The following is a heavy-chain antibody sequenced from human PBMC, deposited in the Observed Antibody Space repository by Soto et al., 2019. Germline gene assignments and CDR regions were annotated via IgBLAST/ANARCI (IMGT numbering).Heavy chain of an antibody. CDR3: AKGPQFFYYYAMDV. CDR1: GLTFSSYG. CDR2: LSGSGDTT. Sequence: VGSLRLSCAASGLTFSSYGVNWVRQAPGKGLEWVSALSGSGDTTYYADSVRGRFSISRDNSTNTLYLQMSSLRGEDTAVYYCAKGPQFFYYYAMDVWGQGTTVTVS. V-gene: IGHV3-23*01. J-gene: IGHJ6*02.